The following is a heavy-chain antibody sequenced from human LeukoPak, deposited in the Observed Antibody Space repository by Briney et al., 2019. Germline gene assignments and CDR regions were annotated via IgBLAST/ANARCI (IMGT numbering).Heavy chain of an antibody. CDR3: ARGGLTGYYNWFDP. CDR1: GGSISSYY. D-gene: IGHD3-9*01. Sequence: SETLSLTCTVSGGSISSYYWSWIRQPPGKGLEWIGYIYYSGSTNYNPSLKSRVTISVDTSKNQFSLKLSCVTAADTAVYYCARGGLTGYYNWFDPWGQGTLVTVSS. V-gene: IGHV4-59*08. J-gene: IGHJ5*02. CDR2: IYYSGST.